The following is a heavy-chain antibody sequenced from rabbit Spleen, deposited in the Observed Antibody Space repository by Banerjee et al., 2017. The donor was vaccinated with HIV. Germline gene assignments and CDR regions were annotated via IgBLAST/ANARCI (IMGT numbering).Heavy chain of an antibody. J-gene: IGHJ4*01. CDR3: VREVAVKFNL. D-gene: IGHD4-1*01. CDR1: GFDFNNYY. CDR2: IDPVFGIT. V-gene: IGHV1S7*01. Sequence: QLVESGGGLVQPGGSLKLSCKASGFDFNNYYMSWVRQAPGKGLEWIGYIDPVFGITNYANSVKGRFTISRDNTQNTLYLQLNSLTAADTATYFCVREVAVKFNLWCPGTLVTVS.